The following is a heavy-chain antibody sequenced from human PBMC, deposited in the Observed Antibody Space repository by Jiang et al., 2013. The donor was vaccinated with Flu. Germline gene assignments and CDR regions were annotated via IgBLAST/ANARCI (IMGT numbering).Heavy chain of an antibody. CDR3: AREVEQQLPYSRLDP. J-gene: IGHJ5*02. D-gene: IGHD6-13*01. CDR1: GDSVSSNSAA. V-gene: IGHV6-1*01. CDR2: TYYRSKWYT. Sequence: SQTLSLSCAISGDSVSSNSAAWHWIRQSPSRGLEWLGRTYYRSKWYTHYAASVESRITVIPDTSKNQFSRQLNSVTPEDTAVYYCAREVEQQLPYSRLDPWGQGTLVTVSS.